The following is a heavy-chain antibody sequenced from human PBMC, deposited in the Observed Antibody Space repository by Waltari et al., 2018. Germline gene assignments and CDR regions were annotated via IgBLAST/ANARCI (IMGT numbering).Heavy chain of an antibody. Sequence: EEQMLESGGGLVQPGGSLRLSCTGSGFTFSTFAMNWVRQVPGKGLEWVSNISSSGADTYYADSVKDRFTISRDNSAETFYLEMNNLRVGDTAMYYCAKSQRRPLVLYGLDVWGQGTAVTVSS. CDR1: GFTFSTFA. D-gene: IGHD2-8*02. CDR3: AKSQRRPLVLYGLDV. J-gene: IGHJ6*02. CDR2: ISSSGADT. V-gene: IGHV3-23*01.